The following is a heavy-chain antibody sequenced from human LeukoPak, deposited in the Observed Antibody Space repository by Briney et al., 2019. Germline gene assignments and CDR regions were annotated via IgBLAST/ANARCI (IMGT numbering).Heavy chain of an antibody. CDR2: IYYSGST. J-gene: IGHJ2*01. CDR1: GGSISSYY. V-gene: IGHV4-59*08. Sequence: PSETLSLTCTVSGGSISSYYRSWIRQPPGKGLEWIGYIYYSGSTNYNPSLKSRVTISVDTSKNQFSLKLTSVTAADTAVYYCARHGYSSGSGYFDLWGRGTLVTVSS. CDR3: ARHGYSSGSGYFDL. D-gene: IGHD5-18*01.